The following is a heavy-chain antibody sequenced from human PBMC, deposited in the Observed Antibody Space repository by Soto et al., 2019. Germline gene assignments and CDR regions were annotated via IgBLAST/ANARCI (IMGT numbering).Heavy chain of an antibody. CDR2: ISYDGSNK. J-gene: IGHJ6*02. D-gene: IGHD2-2*02. CDR3: AKDLGYCSSTSCYTYYYYGMDV. Sequence: SLRLSCAASGFTLSSYGMHWVRQAPGKGLEWVAVISYDGSNKYYADSVKGRFTISRDNSKNTLYLQMNSLRAEDTAVYYCAKDLGYCSSTSCYTYYYYGMDVWGQGTTVTVSS. CDR1: GFTLSSYG. V-gene: IGHV3-30*18.